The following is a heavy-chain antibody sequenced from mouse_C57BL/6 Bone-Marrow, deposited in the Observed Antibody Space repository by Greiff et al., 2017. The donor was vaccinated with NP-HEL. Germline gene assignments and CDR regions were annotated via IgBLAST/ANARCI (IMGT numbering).Heavy chain of an antibody. D-gene: IGHD1-1*01. J-gene: IGHJ1*03. CDR3: ARDYGSSYSFYWYFDV. CDR2: INPGSGGT. V-gene: IGHV1-54*01. Sequence: VHLVESGAELVRPGTSVKVSCKASGYAFTNYLIEWVKQRPGQGLEWIGVINPGSGGTNYNEKFKGKATLTADKSSSTAYMQLSSLTSEDSAVYFCARDYGSSYSFYWYFDVWGTGTTVTVSS. CDR1: GYAFTNYL.